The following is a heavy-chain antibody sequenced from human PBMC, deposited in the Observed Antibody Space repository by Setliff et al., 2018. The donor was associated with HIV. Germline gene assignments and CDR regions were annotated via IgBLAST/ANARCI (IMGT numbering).Heavy chain of an antibody. D-gene: IGHD2-15*01. CDR1: GFTFSSYW. CDR3: ARKLLTRPNYYGMDV. J-gene: IGHJ6*02. V-gene: IGHV3-7*01. Sequence: PGGSLRLSCAASGFTFSSYWMSWVRQAPEKGLEWVANIKHDGGEKYYVDSVKGRFTISRDNAKNSLYLQMNSLRAEDTAVYYCARKLLTRPNYYGMDVWGQGTTVTVSS. CDR2: IKHDGGEK.